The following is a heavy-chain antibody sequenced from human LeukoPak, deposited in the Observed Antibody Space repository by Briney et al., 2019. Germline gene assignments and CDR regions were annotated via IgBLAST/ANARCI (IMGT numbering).Heavy chain of an antibody. CDR2: INPSGGST. Sequence: ASVKVSCKASGYTFTSYYMHWVRQAPGRGLEWMGTINPSGGSTSYAQKFQGRVTMTRDTSISTAYMELSSLRSDDTAVYYCAREYYYESSDYYVVLSGAFDIWGQGTMVTVSS. J-gene: IGHJ3*02. D-gene: IGHD3-22*01. CDR3: AREYYYESSDYYVVLSGAFDI. V-gene: IGHV1-46*01. CDR1: GYTFTSYY.